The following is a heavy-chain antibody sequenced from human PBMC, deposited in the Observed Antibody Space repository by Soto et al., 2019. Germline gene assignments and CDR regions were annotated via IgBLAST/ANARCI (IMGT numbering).Heavy chain of an antibody. CDR3: AHIPNYYQYDWFDP. CDR1: GFSLTTRGVG. V-gene: IGHV2-5*02. CDR2: IYWDDDK. J-gene: IGHJ5*02. D-gene: IGHD3-16*01. Sequence: KESGPTLVKPTQTLTLTCTFSGFSLTTRGVGVGWIRQPPGKALECLALIYWDDDKRYSPSPQSRLSITKDTSKNQVVLTMTNVDPVDTATYYCAHIPNYYQYDWFDPWGQGTLVSVSS.